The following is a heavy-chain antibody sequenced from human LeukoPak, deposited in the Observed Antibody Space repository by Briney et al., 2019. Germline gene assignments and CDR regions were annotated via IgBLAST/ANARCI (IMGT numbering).Heavy chain of an antibody. CDR1: GFTFSSYW. Sequence: PGGPLRLSCAASGFTFSSYWMSWVRQAPGKGLEWVPNIKQDGSEKYYVDSVKGRFTISRDNAKNSLYLQMNSLRAEDTAVYYCARPVLRYFDWLDFFDYWGQGTLVTVSS. J-gene: IGHJ4*02. CDR3: ARPVLRYFDWLDFFDY. V-gene: IGHV3-7*01. D-gene: IGHD3-9*01. CDR2: IKQDGSEK.